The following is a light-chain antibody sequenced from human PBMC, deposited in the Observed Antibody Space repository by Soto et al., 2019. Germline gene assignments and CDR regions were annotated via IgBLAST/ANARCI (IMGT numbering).Light chain of an antibody. CDR2: SND. Sequence: QSVLTQPPSASGTPGQRVTMSCSGSSSNIGSNTVNWYQQLPGTAPKLLIYSNDERPSGVPDRFSGSKSGTSASLAISGLQSEDEADYYCAAWDDSLSAYVFGTGTKATVL. J-gene: IGLJ1*01. CDR3: AAWDDSLSAYV. CDR1: SSNIGSNT. V-gene: IGLV1-44*01.